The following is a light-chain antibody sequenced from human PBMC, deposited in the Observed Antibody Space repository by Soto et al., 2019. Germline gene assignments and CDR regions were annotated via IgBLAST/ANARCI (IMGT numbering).Light chain of an antibody. CDR3: QQSYRTPPT. CDR2: AAS. V-gene: IGKV1-39*01. Sequence: DIQMTQSPSSLSASVGDRVTSTCRASQSISSYLNWYQQKPGKAPKLLIYAASSLQSGVPSRFSGSGSGADFTLTISSLQPEDFATYYCQQSYRTPPTFGGGTKVEIK. CDR1: QSISSY. J-gene: IGKJ4*01.